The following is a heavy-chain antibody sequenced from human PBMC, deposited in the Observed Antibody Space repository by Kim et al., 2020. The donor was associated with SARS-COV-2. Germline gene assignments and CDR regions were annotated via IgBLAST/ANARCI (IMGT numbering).Heavy chain of an antibody. D-gene: IGHD3-10*02. Sequence: STSYAQKFQGRVTMTRDTSTSTVYMELSSLRSEDTAVYYCARDSVRGSTPWGQGTLVTVSS. CDR3: ARDSVRGSTP. CDR2: ST. V-gene: IGHV1-46*01. J-gene: IGHJ5*02.